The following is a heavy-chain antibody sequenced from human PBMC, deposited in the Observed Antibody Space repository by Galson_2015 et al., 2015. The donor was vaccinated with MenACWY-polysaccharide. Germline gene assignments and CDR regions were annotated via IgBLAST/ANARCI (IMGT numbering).Heavy chain of an antibody. CDR2: ISYDGSNK. CDR1: GFTFSSYG. V-gene: IGHV3-30*03. D-gene: IGHD4-11*01. CDR3: ASKAGYSNADY. Sequence: SLRLSCAASGFTFSSYGMHWVRQAPGKGLEWVAVISYDGSNKYYADSVKGRFTISRDNSKNTLYLQTNSLRAEDTAVYYCASKAGYSNADYWGQGTLVTVSS. J-gene: IGHJ4*02.